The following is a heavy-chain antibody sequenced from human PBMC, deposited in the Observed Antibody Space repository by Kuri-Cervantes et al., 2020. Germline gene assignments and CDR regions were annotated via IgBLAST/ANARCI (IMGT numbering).Heavy chain of an antibody. CDR3: ARDRTTMVRGGNMDV. Sequence: GGSLRLSCAASGFTFSNYAMSWVRQAPGKGLEWVAVISYDGSNKYYADSVKGRFTISRDNSKNTLYLQMNSLRAEDTAVYYCARDRTTMVRGGNMDVWGKGTTVTVSS. V-gene: IGHV3-30-3*01. CDR2: ISYDGSNK. CDR1: GFTFSNYA. D-gene: IGHD3-10*01. J-gene: IGHJ6*03.